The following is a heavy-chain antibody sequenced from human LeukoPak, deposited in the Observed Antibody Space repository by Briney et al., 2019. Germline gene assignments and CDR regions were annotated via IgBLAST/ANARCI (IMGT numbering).Heavy chain of an antibody. CDR1: GGSISDYY. V-gene: IGHV4-59*12. CDR3: ARAPGIAAAGYNWFDP. J-gene: IGHJ5*02. CDR2: IYYSGST. D-gene: IGHD6-13*01. Sequence: PSETLSLTCTVSGGSISDYYWSWIRQPPGKGLEWVGYIYYSGSTYYNPSLESRVTISVDTSKNQFSLKLSSVTAADTAVYYCARAPGIAAAGYNWFDPWGQGTLVTVSS.